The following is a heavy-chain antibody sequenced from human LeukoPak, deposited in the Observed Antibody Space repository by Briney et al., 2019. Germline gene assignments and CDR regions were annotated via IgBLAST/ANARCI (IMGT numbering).Heavy chain of an antibody. J-gene: IGHJ4*02. CDR2: ISTSGSTT. Sequence: GGSLRLSCAASGFTFSDYEVNWVRPAPGKGGEWVAYISTSGSTTHYADSVKGRFTISRDNAKNSLFLQMNSLRAEDTAVYYCARGAQWVIDYWGQGTLVTVSS. CDR3: ARGAQWVIDY. CDR1: GFTFSDYE. D-gene: IGHD1-26*01. V-gene: IGHV3-48*03.